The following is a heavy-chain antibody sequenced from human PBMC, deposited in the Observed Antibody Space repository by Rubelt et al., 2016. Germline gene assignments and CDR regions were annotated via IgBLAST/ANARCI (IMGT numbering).Heavy chain of an antibody. CDR1: GGSISSSSYY. CDR3: AREVRTTFGYYFDY. V-gene: IGHV4-39*02. Sequence: QLQLQESGPGLVKASETLSLTCTVSGGSISSSSYYWGWIRQPPGKGLEWIGSMYYSGSTYYNPSLMGRVTISVDTSKNQFSVKLSSVTAADTAVYYCAREVRTTFGYYFDYWGQGTLVTVSS. J-gene: IGHJ4*02. CDR2: MYYSGST. D-gene: IGHD3-10*01.